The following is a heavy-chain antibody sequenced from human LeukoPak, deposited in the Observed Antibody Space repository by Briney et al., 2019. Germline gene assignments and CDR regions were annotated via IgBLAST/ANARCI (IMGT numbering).Heavy chain of an antibody. J-gene: IGHJ4*02. CDR3: ARVRLFGVVIMDFDY. CDR1: GYTFTIYY. V-gene: IGHV1-46*01. CDR2: INPSGGST. Sequence: ASVKVSCKASGYTFTIYYMHWVRQAPGQGLEWMGIINPSGGSTSYAQKFQGRVTITRDTSTSTVYMELSSLRSEDTAVYYCARVRLFGVVIMDFDYWGQGTLVTVSS. D-gene: IGHD3-3*01.